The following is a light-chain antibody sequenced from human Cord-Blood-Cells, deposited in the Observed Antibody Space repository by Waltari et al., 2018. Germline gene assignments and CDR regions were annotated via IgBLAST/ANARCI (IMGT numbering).Light chain of an antibody. CDR1: QSFSSN. V-gene: IGKV3-15*01. CDR3: QQYNNWPPYT. CDR2: GAS. J-gene: IGKJ2*01. Sequence: EIVMTQSPATLYVSPGDRATLSCRASQSFSSNLAWYQQKPGQAPRLLIYGASTRATGIPARFSGSGSGTEFTLTISSLQSEDFAVYYCQQYNNWPPYTFGQGTKLEIK.